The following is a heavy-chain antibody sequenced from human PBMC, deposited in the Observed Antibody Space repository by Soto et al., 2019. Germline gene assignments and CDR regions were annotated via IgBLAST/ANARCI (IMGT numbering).Heavy chain of an antibody. V-gene: IGHV3-23*01. J-gene: IGHJ4*02. D-gene: IGHD3-10*01. CDR2: MSGSGGST. CDR3: MVLGSNGAASYYK. Sequence: EVQLLESGGGLVQPGGSLRLSCAASGFTFSTYAMSWVRQAPGKGLEWVSGMSGSGGSTYYADSVKGRFTISRDNSKNPLYLQSNSLRAEDTAVYCCMVLGSNGAASYYKWGQGTLVNLSS. CDR1: GFTFSTYA.